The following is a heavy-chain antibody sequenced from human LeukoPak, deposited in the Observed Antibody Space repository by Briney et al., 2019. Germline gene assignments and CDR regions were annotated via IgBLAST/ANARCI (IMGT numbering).Heavy chain of an antibody. J-gene: IGHJ3*01. Sequence: ASVKVSCKAAGYAFTGSYIHWVRQAPGQGLEWMGWINPNNGFTAYAQNFQGRVTMTRDTSISTAYMDLSRLTSDDTAVYFCARDRGARLERFSAFDFWGQGTTVTVSS. CDR2: INPNNGFT. V-gene: IGHV1-2*02. CDR1: GYAFTGSY. D-gene: IGHD1-1*01. CDR3: ARDRGARLERFSAFDF.